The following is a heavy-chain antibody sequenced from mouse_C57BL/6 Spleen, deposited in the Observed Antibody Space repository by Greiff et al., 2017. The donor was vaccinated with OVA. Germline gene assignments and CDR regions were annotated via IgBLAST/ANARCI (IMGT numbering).Heavy chain of an antibody. J-gene: IGHJ2*01. V-gene: IGHV1-42*01. D-gene: IGHD2-2*01. CDR1: GYSFTGYY. Sequence: VQLKQSGPELVKPGASVKISCKASGYSFTGYYMNWVKQSPEKSLEWIGEINPSTGGTTYNQKFKAKATLTVDKSSSTAYMQLKSLTSEDSAVYYCARVWLLPLDYWGQGTTLTVSS. CDR3: ARVWLLPLDY. CDR2: INPSTGGT.